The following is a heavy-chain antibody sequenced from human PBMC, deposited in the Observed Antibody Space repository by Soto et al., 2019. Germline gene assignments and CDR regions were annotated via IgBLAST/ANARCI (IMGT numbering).Heavy chain of an antibody. V-gene: IGHV4-30-2*05. CDR1: GGSISSGGYS. Sequence: TLSLTCAVSGGSISSGGYSWSWIRQPPGKGLEWIGYIYYSGSTCYNPSLKSRVTISVDTSKNQFSLKLSSVTAADTAVYYCARERPDGSRLDPWGQGTLVTVSS. CDR2: IYYSGST. J-gene: IGHJ5*02. D-gene: IGHD6-13*01. CDR3: ARERPDGSRLDP.